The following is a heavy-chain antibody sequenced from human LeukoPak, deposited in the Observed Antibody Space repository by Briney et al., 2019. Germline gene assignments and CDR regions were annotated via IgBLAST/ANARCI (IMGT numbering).Heavy chain of an antibody. J-gene: IGHJ2*01. D-gene: IGHD2-21*02. CDR2: VDDTSGYI. V-gene: IGHV3-23*01. CDR1: GFTFSTYA. CDR3: AREVVTAGPTRWYFDL. Sequence: GGSLRLSGAASGFTFSTYAMTWVRQAPGKGLEWVSSVDDTSGYIYYADSVKGRFTISRDNSKNTLYLQMNSLRAEDTAVYYCAREVVTAGPTRWYFDLWGRGTLVTVSS.